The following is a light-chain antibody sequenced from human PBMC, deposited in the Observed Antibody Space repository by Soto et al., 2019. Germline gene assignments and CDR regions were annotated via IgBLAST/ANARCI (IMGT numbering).Light chain of an antibody. V-gene: IGKV1-33*01. Sequence: DIQMIQSQSSLSAAVGDRVTITCQASQDIRNYLNWFQQKPGKAPKLLIFDASKLETGVPSRFSGGGSGTDFTCTISSLQPEDIATYYCQQSDNLPLTFGGGTKVEIK. CDR2: DAS. CDR1: QDIRNY. J-gene: IGKJ4*01. CDR3: QQSDNLPLT.